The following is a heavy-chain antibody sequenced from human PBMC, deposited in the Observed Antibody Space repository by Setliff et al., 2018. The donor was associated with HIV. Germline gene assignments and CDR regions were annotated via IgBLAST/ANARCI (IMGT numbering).Heavy chain of an antibody. CDR1: GFNFSAYY. CDR3: AREGPQTGDHSLALI. Sequence: GGSLRLSCVTSGFNFSAYYMSWIRQAPGKGLEWVAHRNSDSRYPKYLDSVRGRFTISRDNTKNSLYLQMNALRAEDTAVYYCAREGPQTGDHSLALIWGQGTVVTVSS. D-gene: IGHD7-27*01. CDR2: RNSDSRYP. J-gene: IGHJ4*02. V-gene: IGHV3-11*06.